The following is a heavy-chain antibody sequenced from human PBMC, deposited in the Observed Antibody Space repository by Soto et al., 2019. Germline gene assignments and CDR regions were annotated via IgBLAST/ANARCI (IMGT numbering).Heavy chain of an antibody. V-gene: IGHV3-43*01. J-gene: IGHJ4*02. CDR1: GFTFDDYT. CDR2: ISWDGGST. D-gene: IGHD3-16*02. Sequence: EVQLVESGGVVVQPGGSLRLSCAASGFTFDDYTMHWVRQAPGKGLEWVSLISWDGGSTYYADSVKGRFTISRDNSKNSLYLQMNSLRTEDTALYYCAKAYTPGGRLGELSLYTFDYWGQGTLVTVSS. CDR3: AKAYTPGGRLGELSLYTFDY.